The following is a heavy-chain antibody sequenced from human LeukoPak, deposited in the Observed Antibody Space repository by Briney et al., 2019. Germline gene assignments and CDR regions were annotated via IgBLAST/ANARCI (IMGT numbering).Heavy chain of an antibody. CDR2: INPNSGGT. V-gene: IGHV1-2*02. D-gene: IGHD4-11*01. CDR3: ARVAPTVTTVNYYYYGMDV. Sequence: GASVKVSCKASGYTFTGYYMHWVRQAPGQGLEWMGWINPNSGGTNYAQKFQGRVTMTRDTSISTAYMELSRLRSDDTAVYYCARVAPTVTTVNYYYYGMDVWGQGTTVTVS. J-gene: IGHJ6*02. CDR1: GYTFTGYY.